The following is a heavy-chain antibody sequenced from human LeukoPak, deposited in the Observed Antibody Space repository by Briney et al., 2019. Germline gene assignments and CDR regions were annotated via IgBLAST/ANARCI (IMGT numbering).Heavy chain of an antibody. CDR2: ISSSSSYI. J-gene: IGHJ5*02. D-gene: IGHD6-19*01. V-gene: IGHV3-21*01. CDR1: GFTFSSYS. Sequence: GESLKISCAASGFTFSSYSMNWVRQAPGKGLEWVSSISSSSSYIYYADSVKGRFTISRDNAKNSLHLQMNSLRAEDTAVYYCARGIAVAGKASWGQGTLVTVSS. CDR3: ARGIAVAGKAS.